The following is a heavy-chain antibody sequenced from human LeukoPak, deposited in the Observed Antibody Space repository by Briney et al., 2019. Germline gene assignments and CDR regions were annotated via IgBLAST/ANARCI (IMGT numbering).Heavy chain of an antibody. V-gene: IGHV3-21*01. Sequence: SGGSLRLSCAASGFTFSSYSMNWVRQAPGKGLEWVSSISSSSSYIYYADSVKGRFTISRDSAKNSLYLQMNSLRAEDTAVYYCARDTRKLRYFDWLSDFDYWGQGTLVTVSS. CDR3: ARDTRKLRYFDWLSDFDY. CDR2: ISSSSSYI. D-gene: IGHD3-9*01. CDR1: GFTFSSYS. J-gene: IGHJ4*02.